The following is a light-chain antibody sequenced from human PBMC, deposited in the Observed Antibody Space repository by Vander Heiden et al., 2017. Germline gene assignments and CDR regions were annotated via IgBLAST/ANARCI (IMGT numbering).Light chain of an antibody. CDR1: QSISSW. Sequence: DIQMTQSPSTLSASVGDRVIITCRASQSISSWLAWYQQKPGKAPKLLIYKASSVESRVPSRFSRSGSGTDFTLTIMSLHPDDIATYYSQLYNNFSSTFGQWTKVELK. J-gene: IGKJ1*01. CDR2: KAS. V-gene: IGKV1-5*03. CDR3: QLYNNFSST.